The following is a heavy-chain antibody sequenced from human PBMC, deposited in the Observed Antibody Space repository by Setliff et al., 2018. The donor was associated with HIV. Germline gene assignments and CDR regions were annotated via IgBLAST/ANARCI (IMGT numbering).Heavy chain of an antibody. D-gene: IGHD2-15*01. CDR1: GGTSSSYA. CDR2: IIPIFGTA. J-gene: IGHJ6*02. V-gene: IGHV1-69*13. Sequence: SVKVSCKASGGTSSSYAISWVRQAPGQGLEWMGGIIPIFGTANYAQKFQGRVTITADESTSTAYMELSSLRSEDTAVYYCARGPRSVAATIDGMDVWGQGTTVTVSS. CDR3: ARGPRSVAATIDGMDV.